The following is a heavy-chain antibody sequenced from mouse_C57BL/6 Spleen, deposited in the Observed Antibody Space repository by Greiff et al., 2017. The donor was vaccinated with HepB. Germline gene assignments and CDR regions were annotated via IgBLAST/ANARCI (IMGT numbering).Heavy chain of an antibody. CDR3: ASAYDYDGALDY. CDR2: INPGSGGT. D-gene: IGHD2-4*01. CDR1: GYAFTNYL. Sequence: VQLQQSGAELVRPGTSVKVSCKASGYAFTNYLIEWVKQRPGQGLEWIGVINPGSGGTNYNEKFKGKATLTADKSSSTAYMQLSSLTSEDSAVYFCASAYDYDGALDYWGQGTTLTVSS. V-gene: IGHV1-54*01. J-gene: IGHJ2*01.